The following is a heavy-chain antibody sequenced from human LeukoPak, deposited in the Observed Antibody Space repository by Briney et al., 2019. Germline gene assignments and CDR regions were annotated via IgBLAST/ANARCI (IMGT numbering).Heavy chain of an antibody. Sequence: PGGSLRLSCAAPGFTCSSYWMSWVRQAPGKGLEWVANIKQDGSEKYYVDSVKGRFTISRDNAKNSVYLQMNSLRAEDTAVYYCARIRRGWSQNWDYWGQGTLVTVSS. CDR1: GFTCSSYW. J-gene: IGHJ4*02. CDR3: ARIRRGWSQNWDY. V-gene: IGHV3-7*01. CDR2: IKQDGSEK. D-gene: IGHD6-19*01.